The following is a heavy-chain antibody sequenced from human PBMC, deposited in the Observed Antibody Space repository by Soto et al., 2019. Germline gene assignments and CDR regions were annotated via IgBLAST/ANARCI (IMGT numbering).Heavy chain of an antibody. V-gene: IGHV1-69*12. Sequence: QVQLVQSGAEMKEPGSSVRVSCNTSGGTVSSSGISWMRQAPGQGLEWMGGIIPLFRTPDYAQKFQGRVTIAADESTSTAYMELSSLRSEDTAVYYCARDNDRLQLGGNYYYILDVWGQGTTITVSS. CDR1: GGTVSSSG. J-gene: IGHJ6*02. CDR2: IIPLFRTP. CDR3: ARDNDRLQLGGNYYYILDV. D-gene: IGHD4-4*01.